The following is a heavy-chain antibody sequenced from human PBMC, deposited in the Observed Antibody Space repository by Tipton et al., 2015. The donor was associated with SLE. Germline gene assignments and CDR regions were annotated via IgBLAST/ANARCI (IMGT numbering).Heavy chain of an antibody. Sequence: SLRLSCAASGFTFSSYWMSWVRQDPGKGLEWVANIKQDGSEKYYVDSVKGRFTISRDNAKNSLYLQMNSLRAEDTAVYYCARDPTFFWSGYGWFDPWGQGTLVTVSS. CDR2: IKQDGSEK. CDR3: ARDPTFFWSGYGWFDP. CDR1: GFTFSSYW. J-gene: IGHJ5*02. V-gene: IGHV3-7*01. D-gene: IGHD3-3*01.